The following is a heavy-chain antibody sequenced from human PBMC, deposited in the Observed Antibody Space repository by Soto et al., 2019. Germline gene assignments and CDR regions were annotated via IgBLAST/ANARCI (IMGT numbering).Heavy chain of an antibody. CDR2: INPNSGGT. CDR1: GYTFTGYY. J-gene: IGHJ6*02. CDR3: AREGGGYCSGGSCLPYYYYGMDV. D-gene: IGHD2-15*01. Sequence: GASVKVSCKASGYTFTGYYMHWVRQAPGQGLEWMGWINPNSGGTNYAQKFRGWVTITRDTSISTAYMELSRLRSDDTAVYYCAREGGGYCSGGSCLPYYYYGMDVWGQGTTVTVSS. V-gene: IGHV1-2*04.